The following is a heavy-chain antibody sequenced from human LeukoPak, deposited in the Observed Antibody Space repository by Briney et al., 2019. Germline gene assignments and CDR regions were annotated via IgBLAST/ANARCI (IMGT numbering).Heavy chain of an antibody. CDR1: GFTFSNYW. J-gene: IGHJ3*02. CDR3: ARDLDTYVVLTAYDTFDI. D-gene: IGHD2-21*02. V-gene: IGHV3-7*01. CDR2: IKPSGSEK. Sequence: GGSLRLSCEGSGFTFSNYWMTWVRQAPEKGLEWVANIKPSGSEKHYADSVEGRFTISRDNAKSSLYLQMNSLRAEDTAVYYSARDLDTYVVLTAYDTFDIWGQGTMVTVSS.